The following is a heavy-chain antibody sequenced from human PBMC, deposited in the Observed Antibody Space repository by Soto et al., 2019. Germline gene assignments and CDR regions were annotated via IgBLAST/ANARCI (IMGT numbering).Heavy chain of an antibody. Sequence: SLRLSCAASGFNFDDYGMSWVRQAPGKGLEWVSGINWNGGSTVYADSVKGRFTISRDNAKNSLYLQMNSLRAEDTALYYCARPPIAAAGPFDYWGQGTLVTVSS. J-gene: IGHJ4*02. CDR1: GFNFDDYG. CDR2: INWNGGST. V-gene: IGHV3-20*04. D-gene: IGHD6-13*01. CDR3: ARPPIAAAGPFDY.